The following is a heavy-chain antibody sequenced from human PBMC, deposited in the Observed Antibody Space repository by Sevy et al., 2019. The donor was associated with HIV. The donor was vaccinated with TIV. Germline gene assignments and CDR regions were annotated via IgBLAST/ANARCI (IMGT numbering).Heavy chain of an antibody. V-gene: IGHV1-58*01. Sequence: ASVKVSCKASGFTFTSSAVQWVRQARGQRLEWIGWIVVGSGNTNYAQKFQERVTITRDMSTSTAYMELSSLRSEDTAVYYCAAVCDILTGYSSYYYYGMDVWGQGTTVTVSS. CDR2: IVVGSGNT. D-gene: IGHD3-9*01. CDR3: AAVCDILTGYSSYYYYGMDV. CDR1: GFTFTSSA. J-gene: IGHJ6*02.